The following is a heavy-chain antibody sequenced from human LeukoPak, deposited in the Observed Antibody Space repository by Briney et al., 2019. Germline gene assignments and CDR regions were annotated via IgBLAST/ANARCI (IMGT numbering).Heavy chain of an antibody. V-gene: IGHV4-4*09. J-gene: IGHJ4*02. Sequence: SETLSLTCTVSGASISNYYWSWIRQTPEKGLEWMGHIHSSGGSSYYPSLKSRLTLSIDTSRNHLSLKLPSVTATDTAVYFCARLGSYHDFLGQGALVTVS. CDR3: ARLGSYHDF. D-gene: IGHD1-26*01. CDR2: IHSSGGS. CDR1: GASISNYY.